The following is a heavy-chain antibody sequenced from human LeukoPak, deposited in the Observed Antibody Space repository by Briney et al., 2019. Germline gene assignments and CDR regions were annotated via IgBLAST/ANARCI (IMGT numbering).Heavy chain of an antibody. CDR2: IYDSGST. CDR3: ARGGTIFGVVIMRGNWFDP. D-gene: IGHD3-3*01. V-gene: IGHV4-39*07. CDR1: GGSIRSSYYY. Sequence: SETLSLTCTVSGGSIRSSYYYWGWIRQPPGKGLEWIGSIYDSGSTYYNPSLKSRVTISVDTSKNQFSLKLSSVTAADTAVYYCARGGTIFGVVIMRGNWFDPWGQGTLVTVSS. J-gene: IGHJ5*02.